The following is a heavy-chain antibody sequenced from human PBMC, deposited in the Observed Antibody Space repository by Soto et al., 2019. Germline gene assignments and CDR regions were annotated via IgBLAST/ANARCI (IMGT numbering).Heavy chain of an antibody. Sequence: PGESLKISCKGSGYIFTSDWLGWVRQMPGKGVEWMGVIYPGDSDTRYRPSFQGQVTISADKSISTAYLQWSSLKASDTAMYYCGRLPRRDGYNPDGFDVWGQGTMVTVSS. CDR1: GYIFTSDW. J-gene: IGHJ3*01. CDR2: IYPGDSDT. D-gene: IGHD5-12*01. V-gene: IGHV5-51*01. CDR3: GRLPRRDGYNPDGFDV.